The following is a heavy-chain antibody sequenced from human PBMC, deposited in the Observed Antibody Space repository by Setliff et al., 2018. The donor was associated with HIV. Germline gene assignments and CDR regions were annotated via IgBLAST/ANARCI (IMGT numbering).Heavy chain of an antibody. CDR1: GDPISSGRHY. CDR2: ITFGGGT. J-gene: IGHJ5*02. V-gene: IGHV4-31*03. CDR3: ARIWYFDDLTGHYWFDL. D-gene: IGHD3-9*01. Sequence: PSETLSLTCSVSGDPISSGRHYWGWIRQHPEKGLEWIGYITFGGGTFNNPSLKSRLAMSVDTSENHFSLRLSSVTVADSAVYYCARIWYFDDLTGHYWFDLWGQGILVTVSS.